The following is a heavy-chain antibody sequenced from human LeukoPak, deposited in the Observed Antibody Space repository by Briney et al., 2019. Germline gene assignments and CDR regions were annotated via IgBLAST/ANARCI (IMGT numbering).Heavy chain of an antibody. V-gene: IGHV3-23*01. CDR1: GFTFSSYA. CDR2: VSGSGDST. D-gene: IGHD4-11*01. J-gene: IGHJ4*02. CDR3: ARWGNDYSQFDS. Sequence: PGGSLRLSCAASGFTFSSYAMSWVRQAPGKGLEWVSVVSGSGDSTNYADSVKGRFTISRDNSKNTLFLQMNSLRTEDTAVYFCARWGNDYSQFDSWGQGTLVTVS.